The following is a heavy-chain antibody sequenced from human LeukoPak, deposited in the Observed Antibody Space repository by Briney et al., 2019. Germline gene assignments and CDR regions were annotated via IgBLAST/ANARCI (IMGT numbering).Heavy chain of an antibody. Sequence: ASVKVSCKASGYTFTAYYIHWVRQAPGQGLEWMGWINPNTGATKYGQKFQDWLTVTSDTAISTAYMDLARLRSDDSAIYYCARAKAFLWFGEPHFDYWGQGTQVTVPS. CDR3: ARAKAFLWFGEPHFDY. V-gene: IGHV1-2*04. CDR1: GYTFTAYY. D-gene: IGHD3-10*01. CDR2: INPNTGAT. J-gene: IGHJ4*02.